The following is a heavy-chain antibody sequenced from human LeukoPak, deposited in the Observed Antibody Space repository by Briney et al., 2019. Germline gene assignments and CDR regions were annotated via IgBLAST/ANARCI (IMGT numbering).Heavy chain of an antibody. D-gene: IGHD3-10*01. CDR3: TTRYYGSEH. CDR2: IYSGGST. Sequence: PGGSLRLSCAASGFTVSSNYMSWVRQAPGKGLEWVSVIYSGGSTYYADSVKGRFTISRDNSKNTLYLQMNSLKTEDTAVYYCTTRYYGSEHWGQGTLVTVSS. CDR1: GFTVSSNY. V-gene: IGHV3-66*01. J-gene: IGHJ1*01.